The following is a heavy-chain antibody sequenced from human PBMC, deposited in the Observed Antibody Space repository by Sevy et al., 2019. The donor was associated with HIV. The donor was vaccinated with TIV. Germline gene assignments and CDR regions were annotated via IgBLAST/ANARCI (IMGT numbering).Heavy chain of an antibody. CDR2: IKARADGGTA. Sequence: GGSLRLSCTASGFTFTYAWMSWVRQAPGKGLEWVGRIKARADGGTADYAAPVKGRFTISRDDSKNTLYLQMNSLKIEDTAVYYCARDRYYDDTGAYFDFDYWGQGTLVTVSS. J-gene: IGHJ4*02. V-gene: IGHV3-15*01. CDR3: ARDRYYDDTGAYFDFDY. D-gene: IGHD3-22*01. CDR1: GFTFTYAW.